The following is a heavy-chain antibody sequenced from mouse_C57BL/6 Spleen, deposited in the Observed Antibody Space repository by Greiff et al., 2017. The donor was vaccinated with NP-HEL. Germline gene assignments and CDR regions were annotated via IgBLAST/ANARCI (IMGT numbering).Heavy chain of an antibody. V-gene: IGHV1-76*01. J-gene: IGHJ4*01. Sequence: LVESGAELVRPGASVKLSCKASGYTFTDYYINWVKQRPGQGLEWIARIYPGSGNTYYNEKFKGKATLTAEKSSSTAYMQLSSLTSEDSAVYFCARYLMDYWGQGTSVTVSS. CDR2: IYPGSGNT. CDR3: ARYLMDY. CDR1: GYTFTDYY.